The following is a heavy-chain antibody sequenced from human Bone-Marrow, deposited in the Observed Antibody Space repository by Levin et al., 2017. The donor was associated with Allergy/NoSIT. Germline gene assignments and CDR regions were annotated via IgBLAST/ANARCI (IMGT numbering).Heavy chain of an antibody. CDR2: ISGSGGST. CDR3: AKDATLKGIAVAGNLNWFDP. Sequence: GESLKISCAASGFTFSSYAMSWVRQAPGKGLEWVSAISGSGGSTYYADSVKGRFTISRDNSKNTLYLQMNSLRAEDTAVYYCAKDATLKGIAVAGNLNWFDPWGQGTLVTVSS. D-gene: IGHD6-19*01. J-gene: IGHJ5*02. V-gene: IGHV3-23*01. CDR1: GFTFSSYA.